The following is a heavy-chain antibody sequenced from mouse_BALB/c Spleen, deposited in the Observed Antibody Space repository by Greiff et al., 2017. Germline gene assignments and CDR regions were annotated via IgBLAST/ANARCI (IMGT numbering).Heavy chain of an antibody. CDR2: IDPENGDT. Sequence: EVKLMESGAELVRSGASVKLSCTASGFNIKDYYMHWVKQRPEQGLEWIGWIDPENGDTEYAPKFQGKATMTADTSSNTAYLQLSSLTSEDTAVYYCNAYGSSQYYCDYWGQGTTLTVSS. CDR3: NAYGSSQYYCDY. V-gene: IGHV14-4*02. CDR1: GFNIKDYY. D-gene: IGHD1-1*01. J-gene: IGHJ2*01.